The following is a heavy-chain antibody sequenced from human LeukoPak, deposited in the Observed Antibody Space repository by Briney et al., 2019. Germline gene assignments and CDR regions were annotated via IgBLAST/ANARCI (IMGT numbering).Heavy chain of an antibody. CDR2: INHSGST. J-gene: IGHJ3*02. V-gene: IGHV4-34*01. CDR1: GGSFSGYY. CDR3: AKRPDAFDI. Sequence: SETLSLTCAVYGGSFSGYYCSWIRQPPGKGLEWIGEINHSGSTNYNPSLKSRVTISVDTSKDQFSLKLSSVTAADTAVYYCAKRPDAFDIWGQGTMVTVSS.